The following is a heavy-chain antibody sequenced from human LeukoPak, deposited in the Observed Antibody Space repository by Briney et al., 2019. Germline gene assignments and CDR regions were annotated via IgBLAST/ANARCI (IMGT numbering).Heavy chain of an antibody. CDR1: GYTFTSYD. D-gene: IGHD1-26*01. J-gene: IGHJ2*01. CDR3: ARGVGPRYFDL. V-gene: IGHV1-2*02. Sequence: GASVKVSCKASGYTFTSYDFNWVRQAPGQGLEWMGWINPNSGGTNYAQKSQGRVTMTRDTSISTAYMELSRLRSDDTAVYYCARGVGPRYFDLWGRGTLVTVSS. CDR2: INPNSGGT.